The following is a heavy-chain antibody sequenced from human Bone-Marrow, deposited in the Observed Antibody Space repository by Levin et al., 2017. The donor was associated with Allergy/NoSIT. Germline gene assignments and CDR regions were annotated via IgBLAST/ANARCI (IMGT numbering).Heavy chain of an antibody. D-gene: IGHD3-16*01. V-gene: IGHV7-4-1*02. J-gene: IGHJ4*02. CDR2: INTNTGNP. Sequence: ASVKVSCKASGYTFTSYAMNWVRQAPGQGLEWMGWINTNTGNPTYAQGFTGRFVFSLDTSVSTAYLQISSLKAEDTAVYYCARDKAIGGYDYVWGSQLDYWGQGTLVTVSS. CDR3: ARDKAIGGYDYVWGSQLDY. CDR1: GYTFTSYA.